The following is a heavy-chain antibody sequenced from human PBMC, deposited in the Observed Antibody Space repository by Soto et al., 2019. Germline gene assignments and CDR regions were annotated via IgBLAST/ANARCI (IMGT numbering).Heavy chain of an antibody. J-gene: IGHJ4*02. CDR1: GFTFDDYT. D-gene: IGHD2-15*01. Sequence: GGSLRLSCAASGFTFDDYTMHWVRQAPGKGLEWVSLISWDGGSTYYADSVKGRFTISRDNSKNSLYLQMNSLRTEDTALYYCAKAAGGGTPVDYFEYWGQGTLVTVS. V-gene: IGHV3-43*01. CDR2: ISWDGGST. CDR3: AKAAGGGTPVDYFEY.